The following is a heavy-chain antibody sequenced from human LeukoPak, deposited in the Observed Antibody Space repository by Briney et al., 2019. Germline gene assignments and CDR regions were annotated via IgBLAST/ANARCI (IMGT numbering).Heavy chain of an antibody. CDR3: ARDGGEEWELLSPFDY. D-gene: IGHD1-26*01. J-gene: IGHJ4*02. V-gene: IGHV3-7*01. CDR1: GFTFSSYW. Sequence: GGSLRLSCAASGFTFSSYWMSWVRQAPGKGLEWVANIKQDGSEKYYVDSVKGRFTISRDNAKNSLYLQMNSLRAEDTAMYYCARDGGEEWELLSPFDYWGQGTLVTVSS. CDR2: IKQDGSEK.